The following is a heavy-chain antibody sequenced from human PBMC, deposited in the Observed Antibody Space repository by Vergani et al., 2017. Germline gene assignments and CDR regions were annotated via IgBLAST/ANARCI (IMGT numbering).Heavy chain of an antibody. V-gene: IGHV3-23*01. J-gene: IGHJ6*02. D-gene: IGHD2-15*01. CDR1: GFTFSSYA. Sequence: EVQLLESGGGLVQPGGSLRLSCAASGFTFSSYAMSWVRQAPGKGLEWVSAISGSGGSTYYADSVKGRFTISRDNSKNTLYLQMNSLRAEDTAVYYCTATLCSGGSCYSRYYYYYGMDVWGQGTTVTVSS. CDR2: ISGSGGST. CDR3: TATLCSGGSCYSRYYYYYGMDV.